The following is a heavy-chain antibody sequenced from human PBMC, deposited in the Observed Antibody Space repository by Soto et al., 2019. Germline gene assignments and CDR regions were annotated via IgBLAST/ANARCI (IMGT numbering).Heavy chain of an antibody. J-gene: IGHJ4*02. CDR2: VFGNGAGTP. CDR3: ARDLPPYDRRRQSAGAFED. CDR1: GSSFTGDY. D-gene: IGHD3-22*01. V-gene: IGHV4-4*07. Sequence: QVQLQESGPGVVRPSETLSLTCSVSGSSFTGDYWSWIRQPAGKGLEWIGRVFGNGAGTPIYNSALKNRVTMSVDSSKTQFSLKLTSVTAGDTALYYCARDLPPYDRRRQSAGAFEDWGQGTLVTVSS.